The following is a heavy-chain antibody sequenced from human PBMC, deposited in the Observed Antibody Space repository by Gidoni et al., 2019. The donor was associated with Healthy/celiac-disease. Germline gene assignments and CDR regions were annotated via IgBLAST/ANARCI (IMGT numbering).Heavy chain of an antibody. V-gene: IGHV3-30*04. CDR3: ARYPRGAVAGTGS. Sequence: QVQLVESWGGVVQPGRSLRLSCAPDGFPFSSYAMHWVRQAPGKGLEWVAVISYDGINKYYADSVKGRFTISRDNSKNTLYLQINSLRAEDTAVYYCARYPRGAVAGTGSWGQGTMVTVSS. CDR2: ISYDGINK. J-gene: IGHJ3*01. D-gene: IGHD6-19*01. CDR1: GFPFSSYA.